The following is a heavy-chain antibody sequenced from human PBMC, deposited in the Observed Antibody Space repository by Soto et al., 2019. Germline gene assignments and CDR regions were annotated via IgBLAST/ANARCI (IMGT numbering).Heavy chain of an antibody. V-gene: IGHV3-20*04. CDR1: GFTFDDYG. J-gene: IGHJ4*02. D-gene: IGHD2-15*01. Sequence: GGSLRLSCAASGFTFDDYGMSWVRQAPGKGLERVYGINWNGGSTGYADSVKGRFTISGDNAKNSLYLQMNSLRAEDTALYYCARAPNIAVVVAATAFDYWGQGTLVTVSS. CDR2: INWNGGST. CDR3: ARAPNIAVVVAATAFDY.